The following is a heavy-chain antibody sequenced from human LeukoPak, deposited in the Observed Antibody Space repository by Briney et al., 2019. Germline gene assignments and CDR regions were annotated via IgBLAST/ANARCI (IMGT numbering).Heavy chain of an antibody. CDR1: GFTFRSYW. CDR2: IISSSSTT. CDR3: ATDSRRGLYDAFDI. D-gene: IGHD3-22*01. J-gene: IGHJ3*02. Sequence: GGSLRLSCAASGFTFRSYWMSWVRQAPGKGLEWLSYIISSSSTTYYADSVKGRFTISRDNAKNSVYLQMTSLRAEDTAVYYCATDSRRGLYDAFDIWGQGTMVTVSS. V-gene: IGHV3-48*04.